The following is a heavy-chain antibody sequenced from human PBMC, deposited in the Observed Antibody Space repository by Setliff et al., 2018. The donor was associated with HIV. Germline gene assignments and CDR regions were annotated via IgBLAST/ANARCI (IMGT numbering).Heavy chain of an antibody. CDR2: FMYTDIHYVNYLN. CDR3: ARARSDWYNVRPYYFDL. J-gene: IGHJ4*02. V-gene: IGHV4-30-4*01. Sequence: ASETLSLTCAVSGASFVGDNHWSWIRQTPERGLEWIAYFMYTDIHYVNYLNYRNPSLASRLSISVDKSKNQFSLTLSSVTAADTAVHYCARARSDWYNVRPYYFDLWGQGTPGTSPQ. CDR1: GASFVGDNH. D-gene: IGHD6-19*01.